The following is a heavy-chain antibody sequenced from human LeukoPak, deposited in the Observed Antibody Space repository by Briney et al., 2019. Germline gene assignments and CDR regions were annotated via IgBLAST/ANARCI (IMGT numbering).Heavy chain of an antibody. J-gene: IGHJ4*01. CDR3: ARGPGSSGGAYVGDY. CDR1: GFTFTYHW. D-gene: IGHD3-22*01. Sequence: GGSLRLSCGASGFTFTYHWMHWVRQVPGKGLVWVSRIDGGGSSTSYADSVKGRFSISRDNAKSTLYLQMSSLRAEDTAVYYCARGPGSSGGAYVGDYWGPGTLVTVSS. CDR2: IDGGGSST. V-gene: IGHV3-74*01.